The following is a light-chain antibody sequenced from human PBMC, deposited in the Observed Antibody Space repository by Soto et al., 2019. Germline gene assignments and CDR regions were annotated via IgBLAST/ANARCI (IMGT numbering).Light chain of an antibody. Sequence: EIVMTQAPATLSVSPGERATLSCRARQSVSNNLAWYQQKPGQAPRLLIYFASTRATGIPARFSGSGSETEFTLTISSLQSEDFAVYYCQQYNKWPLTFGGGTKVETK. J-gene: IGKJ4*02. CDR2: FAS. CDR1: QSVSNN. V-gene: IGKV3-15*01. CDR3: QQYNKWPLT.